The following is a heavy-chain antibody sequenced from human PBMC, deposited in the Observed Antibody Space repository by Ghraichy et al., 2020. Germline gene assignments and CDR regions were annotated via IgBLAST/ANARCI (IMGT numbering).Heavy chain of an antibody. CDR2: IYYSGST. V-gene: IGHV4-31*03. CDR1: GASMSSGGYY. CDR3: ARMMCSSGSCYACDY. D-gene: IGHD2-15*01. J-gene: IGHJ4*02. Sequence: SETLSLTCTVSGASMSSGGYYWSWSRQHPGRALEWIGYIYYSGSTYYNPSLKSRVTISVDTSKNQFSLKLSSVTAADTAVYYCARMMCSSGSCYACDYWGQGTLVTVSS.